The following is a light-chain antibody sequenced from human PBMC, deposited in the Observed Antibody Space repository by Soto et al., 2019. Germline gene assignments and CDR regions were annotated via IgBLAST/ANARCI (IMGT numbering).Light chain of an antibody. J-gene: IGKJ1*01. CDR2: KAS. CDR1: QSLVHSDGNTY. Sequence: IVLTQSPLSLPVTLGQPASISCRSSQSLVHSDGNTYLNWIQQRPGQSPRRLIYKASNRDAGVPDRFSGSGSGTDFTLSISRVEADDVGVYYCMQGITFTFGQGTRVEIK. CDR3: MQGITFT. V-gene: IGKV2-30*02.